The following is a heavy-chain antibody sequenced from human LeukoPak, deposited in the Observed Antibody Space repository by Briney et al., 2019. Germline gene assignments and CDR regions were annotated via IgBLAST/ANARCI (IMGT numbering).Heavy chain of an antibody. V-gene: IGHV3-48*01. D-gene: IGHD1-26*01. CDR2: ISSSSSTI. CDR3: AREQGATDYFMDV. Sequence: GGSLRLSCAASGFTFSSYSMNWVRQAPGKGLEWVSYISSSSSTIYYADSVTGRFTISRDNAKNSLYLQMNSLRAEDTAVYYCAREQGATDYFMDVWGKGTTVTVSS. J-gene: IGHJ6*03. CDR1: GFTFSSYS.